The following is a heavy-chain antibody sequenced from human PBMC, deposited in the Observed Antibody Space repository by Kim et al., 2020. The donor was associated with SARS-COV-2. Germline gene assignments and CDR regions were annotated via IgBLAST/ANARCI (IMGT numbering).Heavy chain of an antibody. CDR2: IIPIFGTA. D-gene: IGHD3-10*01. Sequence: SVKVSCKASGGTFSSYAISWVRQAPGQGLEWMGGIIPIFGTANYAQKFQGRVTITADESTSTAYMELSSLRSEDTAVYYCARDSGITMVRGVMGNWFDPWGQGTLVTVSS. V-gene: IGHV1-69*13. J-gene: IGHJ5*02. CDR3: ARDSGITMVRGVMGNWFDP. CDR1: GGTFSSYA.